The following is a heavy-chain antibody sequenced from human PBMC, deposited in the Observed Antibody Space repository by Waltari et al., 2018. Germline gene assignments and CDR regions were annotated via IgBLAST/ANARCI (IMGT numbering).Heavy chain of an antibody. CDR1: GYTFTSYD. J-gene: IGHJ4*02. Sequence: QVQLVQSGAEVKKPGASVKVSCKASGYTFTSYDINWVRQATVQGLEWMGRMNPNRANTGNARKFQGRVTITRTTSISTAYMELSRLRSEDTAVEYCARGLIGSSGREVWGQGTLVTVSS. D-gene: IGHD6-19*01. CDR3: ARGLIGSSGREV. CDR2: MNPNRANT. V-gene: IGHV1-8*02.